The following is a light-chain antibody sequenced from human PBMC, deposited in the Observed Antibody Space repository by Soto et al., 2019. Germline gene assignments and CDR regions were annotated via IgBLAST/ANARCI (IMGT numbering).Light chain of an antibody. CDR1: QSVSSN. CDR2: GAS. CDR3: QQYSNWPLT. V-gene: IGKV3-15*01. Sequence: ILMAQSPGTLALSPGERAPLSCRASQSVSSNLAWYQQKPGQAPRLLIFGASTRASGIPARFSASGSGTEFSLTVSSLQSEDFAVYYCQQYSNWPLTFGGGTKVDIK. J-gene: IGKJ4*01.